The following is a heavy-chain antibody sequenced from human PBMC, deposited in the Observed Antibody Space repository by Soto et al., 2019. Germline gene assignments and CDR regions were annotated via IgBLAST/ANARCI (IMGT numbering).Heavy chain of an antibody. CDR1: GFTFSSYG. V-gene: IGHV3-30*18. CDR2: ISYDGNNK. D-gene: IGHD1-1*01. CDR3: AKSVYTWSDGFFAY. J-gene: IGHJ4*02. Sequence: QVQLVESGGGVVQPGRSLRLSCAASGFTFSSYGMHWVRQAPGKGLQWVAVISYDGNNKYYADSVKGRFPISRDNSKNTLYLQMNSLRAEDTAVYYCAKSVYTWSDGFFAYWGQGTLVTVSS.